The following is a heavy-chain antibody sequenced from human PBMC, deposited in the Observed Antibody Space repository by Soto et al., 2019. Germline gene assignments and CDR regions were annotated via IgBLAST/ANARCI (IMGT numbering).Heavy chain of an antibody. V-gene: IGHV3-23*01. Sequence: PGGSLRLSCAASGFTFGDYAMSWVRQAPGQGLVWVSTISGRGRATYYADSVEGRFSISRDNSKNTLYLQMNTLRADDTAVYYCAKEHNNSNGGPRLVHYWGQGTLVTVSS. CDR2: ISGRGRAT. D-gene: IGHD1-1*01. J-gene: IGHJ4*02. CDR3: AKEHNNSNGGPRLVHY. CDR1: GFTFGDYA.